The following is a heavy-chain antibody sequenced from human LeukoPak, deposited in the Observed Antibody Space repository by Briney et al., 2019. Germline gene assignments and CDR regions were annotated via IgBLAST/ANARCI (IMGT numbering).Heavy chain of an antibody. CDR2: IKSKTDGGTT. V-gene: IGHV3-15*01. D-gene: IGHD3-22*01. J-gene: IGHJ4*02. Sequence: PGGSLRLSCAGSGFTFSSAWMSWVRQAPGKGLEWVGRIKSKTDGGTTEYAAPVKGRFTISRDDSKNTLYLQMNSLKTEDTAVYYCTADYDSSGYGCFDYWGQGTLVTVSS. CDR3: TADYDSSGYGCFDY. CDR1: GFTFSSAW.